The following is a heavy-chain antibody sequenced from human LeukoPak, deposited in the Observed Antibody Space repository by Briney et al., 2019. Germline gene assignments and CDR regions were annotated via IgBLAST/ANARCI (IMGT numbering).Heavy chain of an antibody. Sequence: ASVKVSCKASGGTFSSYTINWVRQAPGQGLDWMGGIIPIFGTTNYAQKFQGRVTMTTDTSTSTAYMELRSLRSDDTAVYYCARSLPSDTDYWGQGTLVTVSS. CDR1: GGTFSSYT. V-gene: IGHV1-69*05. CDR3: ARSLPSDTDY. CDR2: IIPIFGTT. J-gene: IGHJ4*02.